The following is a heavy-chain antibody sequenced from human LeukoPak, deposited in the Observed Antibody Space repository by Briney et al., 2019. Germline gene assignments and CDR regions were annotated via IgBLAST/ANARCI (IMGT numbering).Heavy chain of an antibody. D-gene: IGHD3-3*01. Sequence: GGSLRLSCAASGFTFRDYYMSWIRQAPGKGLEWVSYISSSGSTIYYADSVKGRFTISRDNAKNSLYLQMNSLRAEDTAVYYCARGKSYDFWSGYSTSTRMDYWGQGTLVTVSS. CDR2: ISSSGSTI. V-gene: IGHV3-11*01. CDR3: ARGKSYDFWSGYSTSTRMDY. CDR1: GFTFRDYY. J-gene: IGHJ4*02.